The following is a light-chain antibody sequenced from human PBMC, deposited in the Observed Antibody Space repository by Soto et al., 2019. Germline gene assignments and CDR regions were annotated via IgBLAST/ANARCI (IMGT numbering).Light chain of an antibody. J-gene: IGKJ1*01. Sequence: DIQMTQSPSSLSASVGDRVTITCRASQSISSYLNWYQQKPGKAPKLLIYAASSLQSGVPSRFSGSASGTDFTLTINNLQSEDFATYYCQQSSSTPWTFGQGTKVEFK. CDR3: QQSSSTPWT. CDR2: AAS. CDR1: QSISSY. V-gene: IGKV1-39*01.